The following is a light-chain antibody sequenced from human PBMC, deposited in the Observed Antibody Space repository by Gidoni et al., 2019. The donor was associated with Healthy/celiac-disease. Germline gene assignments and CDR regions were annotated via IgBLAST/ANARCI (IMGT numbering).Light chain of an antibody. CDR2: DAS. V-gene: IGKV3-11*01. J-gene: IGKJ4*02. CDR3: QQRSNWLT. Sequence: EIDLTQSPATLSLSPGERATLSCRASQSVSSYLAWYQQKPGQAPTLLIYDASNRATGIPARFSGSGSGTDFTLTISSLEPEDFAVYYCQQRSNWLTFGGGTKVEIK. CDR1: QSVSSY.